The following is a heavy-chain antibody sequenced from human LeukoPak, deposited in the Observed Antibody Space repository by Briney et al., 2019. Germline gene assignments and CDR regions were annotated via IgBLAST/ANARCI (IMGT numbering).Heavy chain of an antibody. D-gene: IGHD1-7*01. CDR3: ARGYNWNYPIDY. CDR1: GFIFSDYY. V-gene: IGHV3-11*04. CDR2: ISTAGSTI. J-gene: IGHJ4*02. Sequence: PGGSLRLSCAASGFIFSDYYMSWIRQAPGKGLEWVSYISTAGSTIYYADSVKGRFTISRDNAKNSLYLQMNSLRAEDTAVYYCARGYNWNYPIDYWGQGTLVTVSS.